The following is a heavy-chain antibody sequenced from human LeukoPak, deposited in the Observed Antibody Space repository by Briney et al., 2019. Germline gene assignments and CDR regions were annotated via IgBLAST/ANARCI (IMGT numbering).Heavy chain of an antibody. CDR3: ARGSRVYYDFWSGYWDWFDP. J-gene: IGHJ5*02. Sequence: ASVKVSCKASGYTFTSYGISWVRQAPGQGLEWMGWISAYNGNTNYAQKLQGRVTMTTNTSTSTAYMELRSLRSDDTAVYYCARGSRVYYDFWSGYWDWFDPWGQGTLVTVSS. CDR2: ISAYNGNT. V-gene: IGHV1-18*01. CDR1: GYTFTSYG. D-gene: IGHD3-3*01.